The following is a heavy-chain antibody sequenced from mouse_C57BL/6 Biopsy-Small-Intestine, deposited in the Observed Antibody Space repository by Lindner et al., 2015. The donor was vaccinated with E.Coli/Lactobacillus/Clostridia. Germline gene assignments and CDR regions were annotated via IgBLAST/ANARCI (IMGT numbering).Heavy chain of an antibody. CDR1: AGTFNTHS. CDR2: LITALGVE. D-gene: IGHD1-1*02. J-gene: IGHJ4*01. Sequence: SVKVSCKASAGTFNTHSITWVRQAPGQGLEWMGRLITALGVENYAQKFQGRVTITADRSTSTAYMELSSLRPEDTAIYYCACYCGGACSPRYFWGQGTLVTVSS. V-gene: IGHV1-74*01. CDR3: ACYCGGACSPRYF.